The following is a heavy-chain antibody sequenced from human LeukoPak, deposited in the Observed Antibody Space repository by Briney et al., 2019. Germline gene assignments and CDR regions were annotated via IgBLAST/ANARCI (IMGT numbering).Heavy chain of an antibody. CDR1: GFTFTTYG. J-gene: IGHJ4*02. Sequence: GGSLRLSCSASGFTFTTYGMNWVRQAPGKGLEWVSSISRSGSTKYYADSVKGRFTISRDNSKNTLYLQMNSLRAEDTAIYYCAKRSSTSSGYFDFWGRGTLVTVSS. V-gene: IGHV3-23*01. CDR2: ISRSGSTK. CDR3: AKRSSTSSGYFDF. D-gene: IGHD3-22*01.